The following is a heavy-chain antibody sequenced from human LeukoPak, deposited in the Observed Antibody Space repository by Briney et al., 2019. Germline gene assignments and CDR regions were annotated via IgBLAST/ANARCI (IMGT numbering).Heavy chain of an antibody. D-gene: IGHD3-9*01. J-gene: IGHJ4*02. CDR1: GGSFSGYY. CDR3: ARGGRRGWLLSAYYLDY. Sequence: SETLSLTCAVYGGSFSGYYWSWIRQPPGKGLEWIGEINHSGSTNYNPSLKSRVTISVDTSKNQFSLKLSSVTAADTAVYYCARGGRRGWLLSAYYLDYWGQGTLVTVSS. CDR2: INHSGST. V-gene: IGHV4-34*01.